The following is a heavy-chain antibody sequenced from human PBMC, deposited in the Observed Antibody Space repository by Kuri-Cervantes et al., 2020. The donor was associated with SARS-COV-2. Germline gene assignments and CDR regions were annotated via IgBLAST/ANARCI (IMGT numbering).Heavy chain of an antibody. CDR2: IGPSNTYI. J-gene: IGHJ4*02. V-gene: IGHV3-21*06. D-gene: IGHD4-17*01. CDR1: GFTFSSYA. CDR3: ARAYGDYVFREGLDS. Sequence: GGSLRLSCAASGFTFSSYAMHWVRQAPGKGLEWVSGIGPSNTYIYYADSVKGRFIISRDNAKNSLYLQMNSLRVEDTALYYCARAYGDYVFREGLDSWGQGTLVTVSS.